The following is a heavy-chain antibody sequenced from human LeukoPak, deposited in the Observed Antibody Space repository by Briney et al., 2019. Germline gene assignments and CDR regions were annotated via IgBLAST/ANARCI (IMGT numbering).Heavy chain of an antibody. CDR3: AKAPLTIAVAGTTFDY. CDR1: GFTFSSYA. J-gene: IGHJ4*02. D-gene: IGHD6-19*01. V-gene: IGHV3-23*01. CDR2: ISGSGGST. Sequence: GGSLRLSCAASGFTFSSYAMSWVRQAPGKGLEWVSAISGSGGSTYYADPVKGRFTISRDNSKNTLYLQMSSLRAEDTAIYFCAKAPLTIAVAGTTFDYWGQGTLVTVSS.